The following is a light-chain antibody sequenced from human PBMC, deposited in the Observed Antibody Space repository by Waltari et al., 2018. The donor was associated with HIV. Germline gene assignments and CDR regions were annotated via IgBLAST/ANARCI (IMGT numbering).Light chain of an antibody. Sequence: NFMLTQPHSVSESPGKTVTISCTRSSGSIASNYVQWYQQRPGSSPTTVISEDNQRPSGGPDRFPGSIDSSSNTASLTISGLKTEDEADYYCQSYDSSNPVVFGGGTKLTVL. CDR3: QSYDSSNPVV. V-gene: IGLV6-57*01. CDR2: EDN. J-gene: IGLJ2*01. CDR1: SGSIASNY.